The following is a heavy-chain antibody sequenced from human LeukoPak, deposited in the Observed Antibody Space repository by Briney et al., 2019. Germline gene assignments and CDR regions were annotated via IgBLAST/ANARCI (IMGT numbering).Heavy chain of an antibody. Sequence: GGSLRLSCAASGFTVNSNYMSWVRQATGKGLEWVSFLSSGGYTYYADSVRGRFTISRDNSQNTVYLHMSTLRVEDTAVYYCARPRDADGKYYYYVAMDVWGQGTTVTVSS. J-gene: IGHJ6*02. CDR1: GFTVNSNY. D-gene: IGHD1-14*01. CDR2: LSSGGYT. CDR3: ARPRDADGKYYYYVAMDV. V-gene: IGHV3-53*01.